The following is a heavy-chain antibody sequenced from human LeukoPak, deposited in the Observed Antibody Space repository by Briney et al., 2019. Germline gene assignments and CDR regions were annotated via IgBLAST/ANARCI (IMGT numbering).Heavy chain of an antibody. CDR2: IYHSGST. CDR3: AYGSGSYGHYYYGMDV. D-gene: IGHD3-10*01. J-gene: IGHJ6*02. CDR1: GGSISSGGYS. Sequence: SETLSLTCAVSGGSISSGGYSWRWIRQPPGKGLEWIGYIYHSGSTYYNPSLKSRVTISVDRSKNQFSLKLSSVTAADTAVYYCAYGSGSYGHYYYGMDVWGQGTTVTVSS. V-gene: IGHV4-30-2*01.